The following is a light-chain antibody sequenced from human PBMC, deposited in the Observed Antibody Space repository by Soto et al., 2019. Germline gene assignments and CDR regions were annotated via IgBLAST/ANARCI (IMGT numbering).Light chain of an antibody. CDR2: DAS. V-gene: IGKV1-33*01. Sequence: DIQMTQSPSSLSASVGDRVTITCQASQDISNYLNWYQQKPGKAPKLLIYDASNLETGVPSRFSGSGSGTEFTLTISSLQPEDFATYYCQQYKSYSRMFGQGTKVEIK. CDR3: QQYKSYSRM. J-gene: IGKJ1*01. CDR1: QDISNY.